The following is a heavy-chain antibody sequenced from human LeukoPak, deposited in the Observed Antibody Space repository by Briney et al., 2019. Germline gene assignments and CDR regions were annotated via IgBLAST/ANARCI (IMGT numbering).Heavy chain of an antibody. V-gene: IGHV1-69*01. CDR1: GGTFSSYA. D-gene: IGHD2-15*01. CDR3: ARDPLLYCSGGSCYLENWFDP. Sequence: SVKVSCTASGGTFSSYAISWVRQAPGQGLEWMGGIIPIFGTANYAQKFQGRVTITADESTSTAYMQLSSLRSEDTAVYYCARDPLLYCSGGSCYLENWFDPRGQGTLVTVCS. CDR2: IIPIFGTA. J-gene: IGHJ5*02.